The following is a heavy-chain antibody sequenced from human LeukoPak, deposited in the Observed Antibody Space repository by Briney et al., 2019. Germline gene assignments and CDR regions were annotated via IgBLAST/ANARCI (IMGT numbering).Heavy chain of an antibody. J-gene: IGHJ5*02. CDR3: ARGRYCSSTSCYLTSRRWFDP. CDR1: GGTFSGYA. Sequence: SVKVSCKASGGTFSGYAISWVRQAPGQGLEWMGGIIPIFGTANYAQKFQGRVTITADESTSTAYMELSSLRSEDTAVYYCARGRYCSSTSCYLTSRRWFDPWGQGTLVTVSS. D-gene: IGHD2-2*01. V-gene: IGHV1-69*13. CDR2: IIPIFGTA.